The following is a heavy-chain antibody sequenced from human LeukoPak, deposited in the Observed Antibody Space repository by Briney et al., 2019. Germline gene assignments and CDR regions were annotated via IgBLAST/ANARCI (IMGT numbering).Heavy chain of an antibody. Sequence: PGGSLRLSCAASGFTFSSYSMNWVRQAPGKGLEWVSSISSSSSYIYYADSVKGRFTISRDNAKNSLYLQMNSLRAEDTAVYYCARVTKGTFGELFIDYWGQGTLVTVSS. V-gene: IGHV3-21*01. CDR2: ISSSSSYI. CDR1: GFTFSSYS. CDR3: ARVTKGTFGELFIDY. D-gene: IGHD3-10*01. J-gene: IGHJ4*02.